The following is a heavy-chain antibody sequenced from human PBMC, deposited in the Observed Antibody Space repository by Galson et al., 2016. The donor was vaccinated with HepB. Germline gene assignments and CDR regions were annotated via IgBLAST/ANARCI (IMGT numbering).Heavy chain of an antibody. V-gene: IGHV3-23*01. CDR3: AKIDSSAWYPRGVY. D-gene: IGHD6-19*01. Sequence: SLRLSCAGSGLTFNSYAMHWVRQAPGKGLEWVSGLRGSGSSTFYADSVKGRFTISGDKSKNTVFLQMNSLRVEDTAIYYCAKIDSSAWYPRGVYWGRGTLVTVSS. CDR2: LRGSGSST. CDR1: GLTFNSYA. J-gene: IGHJ4*02.